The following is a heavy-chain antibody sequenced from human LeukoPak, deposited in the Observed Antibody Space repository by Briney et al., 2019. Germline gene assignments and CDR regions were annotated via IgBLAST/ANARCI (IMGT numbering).Heavy chain of an antibody. CDR2: ISSSGSTI. D-gene: IGHD6-6*01. J-gene: IGHJ4*02. V-gene: IGHV3-48*03. Sequence: GGSLRLSCAASGFTFSSYEMNWVRQAPGKGLEWVSYISSSGSTIYYADSVKGRFTISRDNAKNSLDLQMNSLRAEDTAVYYCARSPYSSSNFDYWGQGTLVTVSS. CDR1: GFTFSSYE. CDR3: ARSPYSSSNFDY.